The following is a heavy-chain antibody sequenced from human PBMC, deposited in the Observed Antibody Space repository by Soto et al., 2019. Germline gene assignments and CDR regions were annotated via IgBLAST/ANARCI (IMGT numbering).Heavy chain of an antibody. J-gene: IGHJ4*02. CDR1: GGSISRGGYY. CDR3: ARYQLLDASDAFDY. D-gene: IGHD2-2*01. V-gene: IGHV4-61*08. CDR2: IYYSGST. Sequence: SETLSLTCTVSGGSISRGGYYWSWIRQHPGKGLEWIGYIYYSGSTNYNPSLKSRVTISVDTSKNQFSLKLSSVTAADTAVYYCARYQLLDASDAFDYWGQGTLVTVSS.